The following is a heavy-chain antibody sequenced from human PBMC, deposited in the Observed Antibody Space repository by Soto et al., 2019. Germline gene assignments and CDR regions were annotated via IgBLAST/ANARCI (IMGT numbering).Heavy chain of an antibody. CDR1: GYTFTSYY. D-gene: IGHD6-13*01. V-gene: IGHV1-46*01. Sequence: VSVKVSCKSSGYTFTSYYMHWVRQAPGQGLEWMGIINPSGGSTSYAQKFQGRVTMTRDTSTSTVYMELSSLRSEDTAVYYCARDGGSWYVHYWGQGTLVTVSS. J-gene: IGHJ4*02. CDR2: INPSGGST. CDR3: ARDGGSWYVHY.